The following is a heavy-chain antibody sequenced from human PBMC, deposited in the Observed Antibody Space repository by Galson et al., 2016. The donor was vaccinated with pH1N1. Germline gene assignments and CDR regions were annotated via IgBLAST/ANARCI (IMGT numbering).Heavy chain of an antibody. V-gene: IGHV3-15*01. CDR1: GFTYTNAW. CDR3: SADVYDFWSVSGDY. CDR2: IKSKTDGGTT. J-gene: IGHJ4*02. Sequence: SLRLSCAASGFTYTNAWMSWVRQAPGKGLGWVGRIKSKTDGGTTDYAAPVKGRFTISRDDSKKMLYLQINNLKIEDTAVYYCSADVYDFWSVSGDYWGQGTLLTVSS. D-gene: IGHD3-3*01.